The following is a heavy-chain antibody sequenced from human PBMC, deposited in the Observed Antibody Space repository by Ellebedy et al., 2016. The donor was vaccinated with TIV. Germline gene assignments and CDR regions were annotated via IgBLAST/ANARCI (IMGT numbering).Heavy chain of an antibody. Sequence: GESLKISCAASGFAFGTYGMHWVRQAPGKGPEWVSVISFDGSTEYYGGSVRGRFTVSRDNSKNTVYLQMNSLRVDDTAVYYCAKDRGGRGPDYHYAMDVWGQGTTVTVSS. J-gene: IGHJ6*02. CDR3: AKDRGGRGPDYHYAMDV. V-gene: IGHV3-30*18. D-gene: IGHD3-10*01. CDR1: GFAFGTYG. CDR2: ISFDGSTE.